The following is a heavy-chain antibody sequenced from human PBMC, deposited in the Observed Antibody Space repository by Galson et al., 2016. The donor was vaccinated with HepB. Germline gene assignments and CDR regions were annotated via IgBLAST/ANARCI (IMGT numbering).Heavy chain of an antibody. J-gene: IGHJ6*02. CDR2: ISGDGNST. Sequence: SLRLSCAASGFTFSSYWMHWVRQAPGKGLMWVSRISGDGNSTSYADSVKGRFTISRDNAKNTLYLQLNSLRGEDTAVYYCTRAVYRSSWLLYYGMDVWGQGTTVTVSS. V-gene: IGHV3-74*01. D-gene: IGHD6-13*01. CDR1: GFTFSSYW. CDR3: TRAVYRSSWLLYYGMDV.